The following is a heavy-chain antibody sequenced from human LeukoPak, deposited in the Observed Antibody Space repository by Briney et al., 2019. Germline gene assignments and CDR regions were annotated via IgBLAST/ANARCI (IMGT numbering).Heavy chain of an antibody. CDR1: GFTFSSYA. V-gene: IGHV1-69*01. CDR2: IIPIFGTA. Sequence: SCAASGFTFSSYAISWVRQAPGQGLEWMGGIIPIFGTANYAQKFQGRVTITADESTSTAYMELSSLRSEDTAVYYCARVDEIQLWLRYWGQGTLVTVSS. CDR3: ARVDEIQLWLRY. D-gene: IGHD5-18*01. J-gene: IGHJ4*02.